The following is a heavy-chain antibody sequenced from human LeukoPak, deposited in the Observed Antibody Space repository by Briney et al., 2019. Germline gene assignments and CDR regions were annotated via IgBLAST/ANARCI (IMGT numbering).Heavy chain of an antibody. CDR1: GFTFSDYS. J-gene: IGHJ4*02. CDR2: ISGSGGST. Sequence: PGGSLRLSCAASGFTFSDYSFSWIRQAPGKGLEWVSAISGSGGSTYYADSVKGRFTISRDNSKNTLYLQMNSLRAEDTAVYYCAKSRGLWLRDTFSGWGQGTLVTVSS. V-gene: IGHV3-23*01. CDR3: AKSRGLWLRDTFSG. D-gene: IGHD5-18*01.